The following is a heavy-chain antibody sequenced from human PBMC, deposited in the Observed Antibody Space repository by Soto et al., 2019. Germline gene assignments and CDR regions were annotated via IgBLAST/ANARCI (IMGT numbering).Heavy chain of an antibody. D-gene: IGHD4-17*01. V-gene: IGHV1-3*01. Sequence: ASVKVSCKASGYTFTSYAMHWVRQAPGQRLEWMGWINAGNGNTKYSQKFQGRVTITRDTSASTAYMELSSLRSEDTAVYYCAWRYGDYFHDAFDSWGQGTMVTVSS. J-gene: IGHJ3*02. CDR2: INAGNGNT. CDR1: GYTFTSYA. CDR3: AWRYGDYFHDAFDS.